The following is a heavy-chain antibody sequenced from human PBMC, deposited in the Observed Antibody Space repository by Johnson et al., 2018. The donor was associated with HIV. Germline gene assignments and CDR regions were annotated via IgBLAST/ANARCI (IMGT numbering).Heavy chain of an antibody. CDR2: ISYDGSNK. J-gene: IGHJ3*02. D-gene: IGHD3-10*01. V-gene: IGHV3-30-3*01. Sequence: VQLVESGGGVVQPGRSLRLSCAASGFTFSSYAMHWVRQAPGKGLDWVAVISYDGSNKYYADSVKGRFTISRDNSKNTLHLQMNSLRAEDTAVYYCAKDLNYGSGPVDIWGQGTMVTVSS. CDR3: AKDLNYGSGPVDI. CDR1: GFTFSSYA.